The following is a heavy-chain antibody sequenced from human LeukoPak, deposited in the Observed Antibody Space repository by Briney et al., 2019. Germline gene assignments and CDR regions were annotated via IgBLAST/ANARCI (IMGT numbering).Heavy chain of an antibody. CDR3: ARGGSKGEMATIFAFDI. D-gene: IGHD5-24*01. Sequence: GRSLRLSCAASGFTFSSYAMHWVRQAPGKGLEWVAVISYDGSNKYYADSVKGRFTISRDNSKNTLYLQMNSLRAEDTAVYYCARGGSKGEMATIFAFDIWGQGTMVTVSS. J-gene: IGHJ3*02. CDR1: GFTFSSYA. CDR2: ISYDGSNK. V-gene: IGHV3-30*04.